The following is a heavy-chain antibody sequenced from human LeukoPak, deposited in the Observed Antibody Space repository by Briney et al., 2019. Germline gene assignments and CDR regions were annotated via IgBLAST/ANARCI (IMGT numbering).Heavy chain of an antibody. J-gene: IGHJ5*02. Sequence: GGSLRLSCTASGFTFSDYAINWFRQAPGKGLEWVGFIRSKTYGEATEYAASVKGRFSISRDDSKSIAYVQLNYLKSEDTAVYYCATDRGFCSTTSCYQGWYDPWGQGTLVTVSS. V-gene: IGHV3-49*03. CDR2: IRSKTYGEAT. CDR3: ATDRGFCSTTSCYQGWYDP. CDR1: GFTFSDYA. D-gene: IGHD2-2*01.